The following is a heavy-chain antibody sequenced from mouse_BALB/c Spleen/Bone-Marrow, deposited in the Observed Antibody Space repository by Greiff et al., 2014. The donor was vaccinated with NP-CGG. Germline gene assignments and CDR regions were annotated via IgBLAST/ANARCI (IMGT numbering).Heavy chain of an antibody. D-gene: IGHD2-4*01. Sequence: VHLVESGPGLVQPSQSLSITCTVSGFSFTSYGVHWVRQSPGKGLEWLGVIWSGGSTDYNAAFISRLSISKDNSKSQVFFKMNSLQADDTAIYYCARNKNDYDGTLAYWGQGTLVTVSA. CDR3: ARNKNDYDGTLAY. V-gene: IGHV2-4-1*01. CDR1: GFSFTSYG. J-gene: IGHJ3*01. CDR2: IWSGGST.